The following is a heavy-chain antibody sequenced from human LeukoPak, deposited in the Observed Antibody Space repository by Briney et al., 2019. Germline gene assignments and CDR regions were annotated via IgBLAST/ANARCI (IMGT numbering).Heavy chain of an antibody. CDR2: ISSSSSYI. J-gene: IGHJ4*02. CDR3: ARDEFGESNFDY. Sequence: GGSLRLSCAASGFTFSSYSMNWVRQAPGKGLEWVSSISSSSSYIYYADSVKGRFTISRDNAKNSLYLQMNSLRAEDTAVYYCARDEFGESNFDYWGQGTLVTVSS. CDR1: GFTFSSYS. V-gene: IGHV3-21*01. D-gene: IGHD3-10*01.